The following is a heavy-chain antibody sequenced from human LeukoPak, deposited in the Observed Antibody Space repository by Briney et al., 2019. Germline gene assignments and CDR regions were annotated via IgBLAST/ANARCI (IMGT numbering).Heavy chain of an antibody. CDR3: AELGITMIGGV. Sequence: PGGSLRLSCAASGFTFSSHAIHWLRQAPGKGLEWVSYISSSGSTIYYADSVKGRFTISRDNAKNSLYLQMNSLRAEDTAVYYCAELGITMIGGVWGKGTTVTISS. CDR1: GFTFSSHA. J-gene: IGHJ6*04. V-gene: IGHV3-48*03. D-gene: IGHD3-10*02. CDR2: ISSSGSTI.